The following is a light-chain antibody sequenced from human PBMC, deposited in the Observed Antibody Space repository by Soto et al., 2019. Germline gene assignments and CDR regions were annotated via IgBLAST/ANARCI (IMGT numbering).Light chain of an antibody. CDR1: QSVATY. J-gene: IGKJ4*01. V-gene: IGKV3-11*01. Sequence: EIVLTQSPATLSLSPGERATLSCRASQSVATYVAWYQQKPGQAPRLLIYDASNRATGIPARFSGSGSGTDFTLTISSLEPEDFAVYYCQQRGNWPLTFGGGTKVEIK. CDR3: QQRGNWPLT. CDR2: DAS.